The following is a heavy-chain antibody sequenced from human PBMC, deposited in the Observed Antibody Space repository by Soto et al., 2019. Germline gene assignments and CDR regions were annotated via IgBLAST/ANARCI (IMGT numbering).Heavy chain of an antibody. V-gene: IGHV4-39*01. CDR2: VDYSGNS. CDR3: TRHLVSGTISRPNWFDP. D-gene: IGHD1-1*01. Sequence: SETLSLTCSVSGASISGGNYFWGWIRQSPNKGLEWIASVDYSGNSYYNPSLRSRVTVSVDTSKNQFFLKVSFVTAADTAVYSCTRHLVSGTISRPNWFDPPGQGSSVTV. J-gene: IGHJ5*02. CDR1: GASISGGNYF.